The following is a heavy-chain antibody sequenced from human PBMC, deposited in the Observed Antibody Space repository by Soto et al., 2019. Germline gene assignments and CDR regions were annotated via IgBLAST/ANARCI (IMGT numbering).Heavy chain of an antibody. D-gene: IGHD6-19*01. CDR3: AKVSNKWAVAQRGYFDY. V-gene: IGHV1-2*04. J-gene: IGHJ4*02. Sequence: GASVKVSCKASGYTFTGYYMHWVRQAPGQGLEWMGWINPNSGGTNYAQKFQGWVTMTRDTSISTAYMELSRLRSDDTAVYYCAKVSNKWAVAQRGYFDYWGQGTLVTVSS. CDR2: INPNSGGT. CDR1: GYTFTGYY.